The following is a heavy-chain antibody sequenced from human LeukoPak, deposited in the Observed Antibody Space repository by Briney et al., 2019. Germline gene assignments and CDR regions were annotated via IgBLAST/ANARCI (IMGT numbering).Heavy chain of an antibody. Sequence: SGPTLVNPTQTLTLTCTFSAFSLTTNGVGVGWIRQPPGKALEWLALIYWNDDKLYSPSLKSRLTITKDTSKNQVVLTMTNMDPVDTGTYYCAHSWLYGSGITRDRGNWFDPWGQGTLVTVSS. V-gene: IGHV2-5*01. CDR2: IYWNDDK. CDR3: AHSWLYGSGITRDRGNWFDP. J-gene: IGHJ5*02. D-gene: IGHD3-10*01. CDR1: AFSLTTNGVG.